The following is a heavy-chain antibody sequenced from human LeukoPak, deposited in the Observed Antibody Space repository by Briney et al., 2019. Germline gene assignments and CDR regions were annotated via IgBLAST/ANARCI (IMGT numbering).Heavy chain of an antibody. V-gene: IGHV3-48*04. CDR1: GFTFSDYS. CDR3: ARGRGMDV. J-gene: IGHJ6*02. Sequence: GGSLRLSCAASGFTFSDYSMHWVRQAPGKGLEWVSYIGISSSSISYADSVKGRFTISRVNAKNSLYLQMNSLRAEDTAVFYCARGRGMDVWGQGTTVTVSS. CDR2: IGISSSSI.